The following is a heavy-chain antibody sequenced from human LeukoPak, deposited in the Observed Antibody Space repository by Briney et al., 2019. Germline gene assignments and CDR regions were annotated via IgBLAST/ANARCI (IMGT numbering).Heavy chain of an antibody. CDR1: GGSISSYY. D-gene: IGHD6-25*01. CDR3: ARVIAASMDV. V-gene: IGHV4-59*01. J-gene: IGHJ6*02. Sequence: SSETLSLTCTVSGGSISSYYWSWIRQPPGKGLEWIGYMYYSGTTNYNPSLKSRVTISVDTSKNQFSLKLSSVTAADTAVYYCARVIAASMDVWGQGTTVTVSS. CDR2: MYYSGTT.